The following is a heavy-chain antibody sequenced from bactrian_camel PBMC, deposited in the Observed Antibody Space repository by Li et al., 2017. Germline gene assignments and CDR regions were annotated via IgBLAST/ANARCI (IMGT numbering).Heavy chain of an antibody. CDR1: GFTYSRAC. CDR2: ICAALGNT. Sequence: HVQLVESGGGLVQPGGSLRLSCAASGFTYSRACMAWFRQAPGKEREGVATICAALGNTVYADSVKGRFTVSQDNAKNTVYLQMNDLKPGDTATYYCAADDIEYGGCAYCKLDRKKPFTYWGQGTQVTVS. V-gene: IGHV3-3*01. D-gene: IGHD5*01. CDR3: AADDIEYGGCAYCKLDRKKPFTY. J-gene: IGHJ4*01.